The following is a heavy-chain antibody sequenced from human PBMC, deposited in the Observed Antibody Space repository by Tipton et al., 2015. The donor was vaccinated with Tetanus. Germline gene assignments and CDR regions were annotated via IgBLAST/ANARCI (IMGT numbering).Heavy chain of an antibody. CDR3: ARTTRRWLHPDF. CDR1: GDSMTDFY. V-gene: IGHV4-59*01. D-gene: IGHD5-24*01. J-gene: IGHJ4*02. Sequence: TLSLTCNVSGDSMTDFYWSWIRQAPGKGLEWIAYIFSTGRTQYNPSLKSRVTISIDTAKNQFSLDLSSVTAADTAIYYCARTTRRWLHPDFWGQGTLVTVSA. CDR2: IFSTGRT.